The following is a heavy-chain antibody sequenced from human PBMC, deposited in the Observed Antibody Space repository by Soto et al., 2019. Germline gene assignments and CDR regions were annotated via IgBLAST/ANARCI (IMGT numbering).Heavy chain of an antibody. V-gene: IGHV4-4*02. CDR1: NTSISSSNW. J-gene: IGHJ3*02. D-gene: IGHD3-9*01. CDR2: IYHTGRT. CDR3: VRDEAHYDILTGSSLGRAFDI. Sequence: QVQLQESGPSLVKPSGTLSLTCVITNTSISSSNWWSWVRQAPGKGLEWIGEIYHTGRTNYAPSLKSRVTMYIDKSNNRFSLRLTSLTAADTAVYYCVRDEAHYDILTGSSLGRAFDIWGQGTMVTVSS.